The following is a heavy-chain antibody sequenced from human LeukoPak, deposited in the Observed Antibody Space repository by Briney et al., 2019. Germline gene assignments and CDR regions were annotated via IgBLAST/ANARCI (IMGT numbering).Heavy chain of an antibody. CDR2: VDPDGTTT. Sequence: GGSLRLSCAASGFTLSNYWMHWVRQAPGEGLVWVSRVDPDGTTTNYADSVTGRFTTSRDNAKNTLYLQMNSLRAEDTALYYCDMVQAGRSGLMDVWGRGTTVTVSS. CDR1: GFTLSNYW. CDR3: DMVQAGRSGLMDV. V-gene: IGHV3-74*01. J-gene: IGHJ6*02. D-gene: IGHD4/OR15-4a*01.